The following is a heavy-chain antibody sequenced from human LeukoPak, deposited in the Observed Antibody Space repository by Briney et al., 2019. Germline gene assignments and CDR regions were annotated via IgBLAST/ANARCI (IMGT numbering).Heavy chain of an antibody. Sequence: PGGSLRLSCAASGFTFSSYAMSWVRQAPGKGLEWVSAISGSGGSTYYAGSVKGRFTISRDNSKNTLYLQMNSLRAEDTAVYYCAKTKSGSGWYRHYFDYWGQGTLVTVSS. D-gene: IGHD6-19*01. V-gene: IGHV3-23*01. J-gene: IGHJ4*02. CDR2: ISGSGGST. CDR1: GFTFSSYA. CDR3: AKTKSGSGWYRHYFDY.